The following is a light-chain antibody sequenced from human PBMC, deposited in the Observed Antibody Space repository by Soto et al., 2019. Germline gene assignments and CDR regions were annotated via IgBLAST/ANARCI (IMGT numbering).Light chain of an antibody. CDR1: QSVSSN. J-gene: IGKJ5*01. V-gene: IGKV3-20*01. CDR2: EAS. CDR3: QQYGRPPRAT. Sequence: EIVLTQSPGTLSLSPGERATLSCRASQSVSSNLAWYQQKPGQAPRLLIYEASSRATGIPDRFSGGGSGTDFTLSISKVEPEDFAVYYCQQYGRPPRATFGQGTRLEIK.